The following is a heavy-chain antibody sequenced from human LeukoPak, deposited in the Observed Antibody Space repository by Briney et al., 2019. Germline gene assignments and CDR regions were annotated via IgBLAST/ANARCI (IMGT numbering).Heavy chain of an antibody. V-gene: IGHV5-10-1*01. J-gene: IGHJ4*02. CDR2: IDPSDSYT. CDR3: ARSSPYSSGWYDLDY. Sequence: RGESLKISCKGSGYSFTSYWISWVRQMPGKGLEWMGRIDPSDSYTNYSPSFQGHVTISADKSISTAYLQWSSLKASDTAMYYCARSSPYSSGWYDLDYWGQGTLVTVSS. D-gene: IGHD6-19*01. CDR1: GYSFTSYW.